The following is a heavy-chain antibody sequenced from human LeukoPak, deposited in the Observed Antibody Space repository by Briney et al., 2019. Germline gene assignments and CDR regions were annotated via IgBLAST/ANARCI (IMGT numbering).Heavy chain of an antibody. CDR2: ISAYNGNT. Sequence: ASVKVSCKASGYTFTSYGISWVRQAPGQGLEWMGWISAYNGNTNYAQKLQGRVTMTTDTSTSTAYMELRSLRSDDTAVYYCARGEGDYYDSSGSYYWGQGTLVTVPS. V-gene: IGHV1-18*01. D-gene: IGHD3-22*01. CDR3: ARGEGDYYDSSGSYY. CDR1: GYTFTSYG. J-gene: IGHJ4*02.